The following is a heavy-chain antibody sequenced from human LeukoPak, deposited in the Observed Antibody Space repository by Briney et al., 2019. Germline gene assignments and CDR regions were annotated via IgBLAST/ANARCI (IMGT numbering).Heavy chain of an antibody. J-gene: IGHJ6*03. CDR2: ISGSGGST. V-gene: IGHV3-23*01. CDR3: AKDRYYDSSGYYPRLVDYMDV. CDR1: GFTFSSYA. Sequence: PGGSLRLSCAASGFTFSSYAMSWVRQAPGKGLEWVSAISGSGGSTYYADSVKGRFTISRDNSKNTLYLQMNSLRAEDTAVYYCAKDRYYDSSGYYPRLVDYMDVWGKGTTVTVSS. D-gene: IGHD3-22*01.